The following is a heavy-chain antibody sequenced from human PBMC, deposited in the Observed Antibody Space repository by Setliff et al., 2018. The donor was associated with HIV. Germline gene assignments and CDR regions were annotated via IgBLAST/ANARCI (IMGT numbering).Heavy chain of an antibody. CDR3: ARSQYSNDWHYFDV. J-gene: IGHJ4*02. CDR2: IYYSGSI. CDR1: GGSISSHY. V-gene: IGHV4-59*08. D-gene: IGHD3-9*01. Sequence: PSETLSLTCTVSGGSISSHYWSWIRQPPGKGLEWIGYIYYSGSINNNPSLESRVTIAVNTPENQLLLFLSSVTAADTAVYYCARSQYSNDWHYFDVWGQGALVTVSS.